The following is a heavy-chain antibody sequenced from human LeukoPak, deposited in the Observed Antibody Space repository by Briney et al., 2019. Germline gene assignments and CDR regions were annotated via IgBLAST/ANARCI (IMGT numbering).Heavy chain of an antibody. CDR2: IYTSGST. Sequence: SETLSLTCTVSGGSISSGSYYWSWIRQPAGKGLEWIGRIYTSGSTNYNPSLKSRVTISVDTSKNQFSLKLSSVTAADTAVYYCARVVPAAARIFDLWGGGTLVTVSS. D-gene: IGHD2-2*01. J-gene: IGHJ2*01. CDR1: GGSISSGSYY. V-gene: IGHV4-61*02. CDR3: ARVVPAAARIFDL.